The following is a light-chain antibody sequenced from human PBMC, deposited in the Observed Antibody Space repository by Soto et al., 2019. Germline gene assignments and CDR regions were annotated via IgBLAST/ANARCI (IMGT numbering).Light chain of an antibody. J-gene: IGKJ4*02. Sequence: DIQMTQSPSSLSASVGDRATLTCRASQGISNYLAWYQQKPEKVPKLLIYAASTLQSGVPSRFIGSGSGTDFTLTISSLPPEDVATYYWQKYNSAPLTFGGGTKVDIK. V-gene: IGKV1-27*01. CDR2: AAS. CDR3: QKYNSAPLT. CDR1: QGISNY.